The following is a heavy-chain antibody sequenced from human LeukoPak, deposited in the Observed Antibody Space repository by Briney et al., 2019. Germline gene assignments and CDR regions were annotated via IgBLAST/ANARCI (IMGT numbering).Heavy chain of an antibody. V-gene: IGHV3-13*01. Sequence: PGGSLRLSCAASGFTFSSYDMHWVRKATGKGLEWVSAIGTAGDTYYPGSVKGRFTISRENAKNSLFLQMNSLRAGDTAVYYCARVGYYYGMDVWGQGTTVTVSS. J-gene: IGHJ6*02. CDR1: GFTFSSYD. CDR3: ARVGYYYGMDV. CDR2: IGTAGDT.